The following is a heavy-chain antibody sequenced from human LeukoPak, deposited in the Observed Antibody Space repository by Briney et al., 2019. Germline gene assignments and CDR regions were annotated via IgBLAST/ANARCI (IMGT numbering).Heavy chain of an antibody. CDR2: MGCCDSVT. CDR3: AKWPDYGSGSSLDY. Sequence: GGSLRLSCAASGFTLGSYAMSWVRQAPGKGLEWVSGMGCCDSVTYYTDSVKGRFTISRDNSENTLYLQMNSLRAEDTAVYYCAKWPDYGSGSSLDYWGQGTLVTVSS. J-gene: IGHJ4*02. CDR1: GFTLGSYA. V-gene: IGHV3-23*01. D-gene: IGHD3-10*01.